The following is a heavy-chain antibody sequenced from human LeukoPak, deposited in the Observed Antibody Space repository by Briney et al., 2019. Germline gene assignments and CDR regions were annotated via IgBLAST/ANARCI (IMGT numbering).Heavy chain of an antibody. CDR1: GGSISSSSYY. V-gene: IGHV4-39*07. CDR2: IYYSGST. CDR3: ARVMPEPGITIFGVVINYYYYYYMDV. D-gene: IGHD3-3*01. J-gene: IGHJ6*03. Sequence: PSETLSLTCTVSGGSISSSSYYWGWIRQPPGQGLEWIGSIYYSGSTYYNPSLKSRVTISVDTSKDQFSLKLSSVTAVDTAVYYCARVMPEPGITIFGVVINYYYYYYMDVWGKGTTVTVSS.